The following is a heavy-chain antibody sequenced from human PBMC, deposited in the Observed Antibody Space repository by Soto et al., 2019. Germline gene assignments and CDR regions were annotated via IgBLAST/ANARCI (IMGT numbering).Heavy chain of an antibody. D-gene: IGHD3-22*01. Sequence: GGSLRLSCAASGFTFSGSAMHWVRQASGKGLEWVGRIRSKANSYATAYAASVKGRFTISRDDSKNTAYLQMNSLKTEDTAVYYCTRPPGCDSSDSQNDYWGQGTLVTVSS. J-gene: IGHJ4*02. CDR1: GFTFSGSA. CDR2: IRSKANSYAT. V-gene: IGHV3-73*01. CDR3: TRPPGCDSSDSQNDY.